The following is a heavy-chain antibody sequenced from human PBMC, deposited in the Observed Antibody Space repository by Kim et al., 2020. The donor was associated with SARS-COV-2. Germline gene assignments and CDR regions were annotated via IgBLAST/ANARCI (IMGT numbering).Heavy chain of an antibody. D-gene: IGHD5-18*01. Sequence: GGSLRLSCAASGFTFSSFALSWVRQAPGKGLEWVSVIYSGGSSRNYADSVRGRFTISRDDSKNTVYLQMNSLRAEDTAIYYCAKDQTATNYYFDYWGQGT. V-gene: IGHV3-23*03. CDR3: AKDQTATNYYFDY. CDR2: IYSGGSSR. J-gene: IGHJ4*02. CDR1: GFTFSSFA.